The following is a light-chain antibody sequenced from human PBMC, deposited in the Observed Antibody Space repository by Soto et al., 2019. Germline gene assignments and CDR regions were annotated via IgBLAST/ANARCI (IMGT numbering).Light chain of an antibody. CDR2: GDS. J-gene: IGLJ1*01. CDR3: QSYDSSLNGYV. Sequence: QPLLTQPPSVSGAPGQRVTISCTGSSSNIGASYGVHWYRQLPGTAPKLLIYGDSNRPSGVPDRFSGSKSGTSASLAITGLQAEDEADYYCQSYDSSLNGYVFGTGTKLTVL. CDR1: SSNIGASYG. V-gene: IGLV1-40*01.